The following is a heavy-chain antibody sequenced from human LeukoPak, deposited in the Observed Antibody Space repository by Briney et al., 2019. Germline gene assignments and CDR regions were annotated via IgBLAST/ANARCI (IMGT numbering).Heavy chain of an antibody. CDR3: ASSSIAAPYYYGMDV. CDR2: IYYSGST. Sequence: PSETLSLTCTVSGGSISSYYWSWIRQPSGKGLEWIGYIYYSGSTNYNPSLKSRVTISVDTSKNQFSLKLSSVTAADTAVYYCASSSIAAPYYYGMDVWGQGTTVTVSS. CDR1: GGSISSYY. D-gene: IGHD6-13*01. J-gene: IGHJ6*02. V-gene: IGHV4-59*12.